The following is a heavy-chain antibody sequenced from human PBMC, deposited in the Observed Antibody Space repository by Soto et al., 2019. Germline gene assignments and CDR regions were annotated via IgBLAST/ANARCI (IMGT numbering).Heavy chain of an antibody. J-gene: IGHJ3*02. Sequence: PSQTLSLTCAISGDSVSTNSATWDWIRQSPSRGLEWLGRTYYRSKWYNDYAVSVKSRITINPDTSKNQFSLQLNSVTPEDTVVYYCARRDTAMVKDAFDIWGQGTMVTVSS. CDR2: TYYRSKWYN. D-gene: IGHD5-18*01. V-gene: IGHV6-1*01. CDR3: ARRDTAMVKDAFDI. CDR1: GDSVSTNSAT.